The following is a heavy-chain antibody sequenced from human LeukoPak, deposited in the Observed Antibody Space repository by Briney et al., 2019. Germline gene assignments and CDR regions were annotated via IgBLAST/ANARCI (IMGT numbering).Heavy chain of an antibody. V-gene: IGHV3-11*06. CDR1: GFTFSDYY. Sequence: PGGSLRLSCAASGFTFSDYYMSWIRQAPGKGLEWVSSISSSSTYIYYADSVKGRFTISRDNAKNSLYLQMNSLRAEDTALYYCAPSYGSGSYPLDFWGQGTLVTVSS. D-gene: IGHD3-10*01. J-gene: IGHJ4*02. CDR2: ISSSSTYI. CDR3: APSYGSGSYPLDF.